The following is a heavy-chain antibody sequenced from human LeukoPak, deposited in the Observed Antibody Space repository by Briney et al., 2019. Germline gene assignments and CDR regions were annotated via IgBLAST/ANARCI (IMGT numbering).Heavy chain of an antibody. Sequence: PGGSLRLSCAASGFTFRNYWLSWVRQAPGKGLDRVANINIDGSEQYYVDSFKGRFTISRDNAKNSLYLQMNSLRAEDTAVYYCARDPYSGTYGDTYYYYMDVWGKGTTVTISS. V-gene: IGHV3-7*01. J-gene: IGHJ6*03. CDR1: GFTFRNYW. D-gene: IGHD1-26*01. CDR3: ARDPYSGTYGDTYYYYMDV. CDR2: INIDGSEQ.